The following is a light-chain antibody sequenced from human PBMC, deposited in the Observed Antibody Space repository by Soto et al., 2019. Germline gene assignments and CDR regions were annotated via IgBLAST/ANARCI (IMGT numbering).Light chain of an antibody. J-gene: IGKJ2*01. V-gene: IGKV1-39*01. Sequence: DIQMTQSPSSLSASVGDRVTISCRASQGVSNYLIWYQQRQGRAPKLLIYAASNFVSGVPSRFSGSGSGTNFTLTISSLQPEDFAPYYCQQSYRTPHTFGQGTKLETK. CDR1: QGVSNY. CDR3: QQSYRTPHT. CDR2: AAS.